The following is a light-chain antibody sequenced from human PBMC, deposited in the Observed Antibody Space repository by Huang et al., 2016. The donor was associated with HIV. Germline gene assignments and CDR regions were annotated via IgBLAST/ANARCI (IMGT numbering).Light chain of an antibody. CDR1: QGIKNY. V-gene: IGKV1-9*01. CDR2: AAS. J-gene: IGKJ4*01. CDR3: QQLDSYPLT. Sequence: IQLTQSPSSLSASVGDRVTITCRASQGIKNYLAWYQQKAGKAPNLLISAASTLQTGVPSRFSGSGSGTDFTLTISSLQPEDFATYYCQQLDSYPLTFGGRTKVDIK.